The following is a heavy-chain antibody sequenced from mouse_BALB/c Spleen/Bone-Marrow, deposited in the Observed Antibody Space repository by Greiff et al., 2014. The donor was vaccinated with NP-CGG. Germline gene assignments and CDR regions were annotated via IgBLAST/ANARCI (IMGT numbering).Heavy chain of an antibody. D-gene: IGHD2-3*01. Sequence: QVQLKESGAELMKPGASVKISCKATGYTFSSYWIEWVKQRPGHGLEWIGEILPGSGSTHYQEKFKDTATFTADTSSNTAYMQLSSLTSEDSAVYYCARGGYDTSIFAYWGQGTLVTVSA. J-gene: IGHJ3*01. V-gene: IGHV1-9*01. CDR2: ILPGSGST. CDR3: ARGGYDTSIFAY. CDR1: GYTFSSYW.